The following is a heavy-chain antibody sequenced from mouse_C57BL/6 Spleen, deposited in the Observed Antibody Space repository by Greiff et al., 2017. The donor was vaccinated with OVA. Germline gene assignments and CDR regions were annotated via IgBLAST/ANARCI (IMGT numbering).Heavy chain of an antibody. CDR2: IDPEDGET. J-gene: IGHJ2*01. Sequence: VQLKESGAELVKPGASVKLSCTASGFNIKDYYMHWVKQRTEQGLEWVGRIDPEDGETKYAPKFQGKATITADTSSNTVYLQLISLTSEDTAVYYSARIEVVAFDDWGQGTTLTVAS. CDR1: GFNIKDYY. CDR3: ARIEVVAFDD. D-gene: IGHD1-1*01. V-gene: IGHV14-2*01.